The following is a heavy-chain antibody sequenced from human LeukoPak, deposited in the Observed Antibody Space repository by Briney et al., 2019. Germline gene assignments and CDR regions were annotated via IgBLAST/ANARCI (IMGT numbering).Heavy chain of an antibody. CDR1: GFTFSSYA. D-gene: IGHD5-12*01. Sequence: PGRSLRLSCAASGFTFSSYAMHWVRQAPGKGLEWVAVISYDGSNKYYADSVKGRFTISRDNSKNTLYLQMNSLRAEDTAVYYCARGGTSGYRFFYYFDYWGQGTLVTVSS. CDR2: ISYDGSNK. J-gene: IGHJ4*02. V-gene: IGHV3-30-3*01. CDR3: ARGGTSGYRFFYYFDY.